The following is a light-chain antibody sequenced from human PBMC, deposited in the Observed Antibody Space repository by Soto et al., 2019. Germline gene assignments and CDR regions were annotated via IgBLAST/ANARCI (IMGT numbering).Light chain of an antibody. CDR1: QGISSY. CDR3: QNYNGAPFT. CDR2: AAS. Sequence: DIQITQSPSSLSASVGDRVTITCRASQGISSYLAWYQQKPGKVPILLIYAASTLHSGVPSRFSGRRSGTDFTLTISSLQPEDVATYYCQNYNGAPFTFGPGTKVDLK. J-gene: IGKJ3*01. V-gene: IGKV1-27*01.